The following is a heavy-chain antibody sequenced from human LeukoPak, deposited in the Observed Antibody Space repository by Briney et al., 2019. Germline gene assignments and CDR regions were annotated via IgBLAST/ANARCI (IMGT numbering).Heavy chain of an antibody. V-gene: IGHV1-18*01. D-gene: IGHD4-11*01. Sequence: ASVEVSCKASGYTFANYGISWVRQAPGQGLEWMGWISPYNGNTNYAQKLQGRVTMTTDTSTNTAYMELRRLKSDDTAVYYCARDRTTVTSHPDYWGQGTLVTVSS. J-gene: IGHJ4*02. CDR1: GYTFANYG. CDR2: ISPYNGNT. CDR3: ARDRTTVTSHPDY.